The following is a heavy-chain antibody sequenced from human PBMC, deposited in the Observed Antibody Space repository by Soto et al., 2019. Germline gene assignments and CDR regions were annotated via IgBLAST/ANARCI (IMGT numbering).Heavy chain of an antibody. CDR2: INPNDGDT. Sequence: QVQLVQSGAEVKKPGASVTVSCKASGYTFSNYYMHWVRQAPGQGLEWMGVINPNDGDTDYAQIFQGRVTLTRDTSTSTFYMELSSLRSDDTAVYYCARFNSYSNDWVGFDYWGQGTQVTVSS. D-gene: IGHD6-13*01. J-gene: IGHJ4*02. V-gene: IGHV1-46*01. CDR1: GYTFSNYY. CDR3: ARFNSYSNDWVGFDY.